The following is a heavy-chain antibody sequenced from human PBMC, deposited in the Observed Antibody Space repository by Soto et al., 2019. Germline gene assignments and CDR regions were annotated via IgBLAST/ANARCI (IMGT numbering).Heavy chain of an antibody. J-gene: IGHJ3*02. Sequence: GGSLRLSCAASGFTFSSYSMNWVRQAPGKGLEWVSSISSSSYIYYADSVKGRFTISRDNAKNSLYLQMNSLRAEDTAVYYCARDLIPGGSSSWYWGAFDIWGQGTMVTVSS. CDR1: GFTFSSYS. CDR3: ARDLIPGGSSSWYWGAFDI. D-gene: IGHD6-13*01. CDR2: ISSSSYI. V-gene: IGHV3-21*01.